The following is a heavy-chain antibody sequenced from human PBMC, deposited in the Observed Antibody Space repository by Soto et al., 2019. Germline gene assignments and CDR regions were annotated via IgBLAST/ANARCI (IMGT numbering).Heavy chain of an antibody. D-gene: IGHD4-4*01. CDR3: ATWHLQEHAYDV. V-gene: IGHV3-53*01. CDR1: GLTVSGKKY. CDR2: FYDLDGT. Sequence: DVQLVESGGGLIQPGGSLRLSCAGSGLTVSGKKYVAWVRQAPGKGLEWVSGFYDLDGTYYADSLKGRFTTSGDSSRTIVYLQMNGLRPEDTAVYYCATWHLQEHAYDVWGQGTTVTVSS. J-gene: IGHJ3*01.